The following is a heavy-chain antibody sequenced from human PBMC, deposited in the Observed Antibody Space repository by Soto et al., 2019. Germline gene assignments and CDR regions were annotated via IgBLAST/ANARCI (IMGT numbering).Heavy chain of an antibody. V-gene: IGHV3-74*01. CDR1: GFTFNTHW. J-gene: IGHJ4*02. D-gene: IGHD1-26*01. CDR3: ARAMTSVGAAAKGDF. CDR2: INSDGSIT. Sequence: EVQLVESGGGLILPGGSLRLSCAASGFTFNTHWMHWVRQAPGKGLVWVSRINSDGSITDYADSVKGRFSISRDNPRNTLYLQTNSLSPEDTAVYYCARAMTSVGAAAKGDFWGQGTLVTVSS.